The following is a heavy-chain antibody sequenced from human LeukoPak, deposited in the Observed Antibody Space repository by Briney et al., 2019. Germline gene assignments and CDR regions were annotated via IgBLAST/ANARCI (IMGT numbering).Heavy chain of an antibody. J-gene: IGHJ4*02. D-gene: IGHD3-22*01. Sequence: GGSLRLSCAASGFTFSSYNMNWVRQAPGKGLEWVSSISSSSTYIYSADSVKGRFTVSRDNGKNSLYLQMNSLRAEDTAVYYCARDYSRPYYYDGSGYWYFDYWGQGTLVTVSS. CDR2: ISSSSTYI. V-gene: IGHV3-21*01. CDR1: GFTFSSYN. CDR3: ARDYSRPYYYDGSGYWYFDY.